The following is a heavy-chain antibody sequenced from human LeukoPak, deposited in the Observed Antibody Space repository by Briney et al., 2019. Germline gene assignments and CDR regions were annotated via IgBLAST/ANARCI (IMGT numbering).Heavy chain of an antibody. D-gene: IGHD5-12*01. J-gene: IGHJ4*02. V-gene: IGHV3-30*02. CDR2: IRYDGSNK. CDR1: GFTFSDYY. Sequence: GGSLRLSCAASGFTFSDYYMSWIRQAPGKGLEWVAFIRYDGSNKYYADSVKGRFTISRDNSKNTLYLQMNSLRAEDTAVYYCAKGRGYRDWIGYWGQGTLVTVSS. CDR3: AKGRGYRDWIGY.